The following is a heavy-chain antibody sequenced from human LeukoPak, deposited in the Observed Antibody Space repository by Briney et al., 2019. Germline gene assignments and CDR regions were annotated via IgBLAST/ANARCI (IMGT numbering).Heavy chain of an antibody. CDR2: ITSSGSTI. CDR1: GFTFSGHE. D-gene: IGHD3-3*01. J-gene: IGHJ6*04. Sequence: GGSLSLSCAAPGFTFSGHEMNWVRQAPGKGLEWVSYITSSGSTICYGDSVKGRFTISRDNAKNSLYLQMNSLRAEDTAVYYCARRFLEEDVWGKGTSVTVSS. V-gene: IGHV3-48*03. CDR3: ARRFLEEDV.